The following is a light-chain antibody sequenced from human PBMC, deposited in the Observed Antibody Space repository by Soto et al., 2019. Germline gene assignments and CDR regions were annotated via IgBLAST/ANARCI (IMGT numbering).Light chain of an antibody. CDR2: LGS. CDR3: MQALQTPRT. Sequence: VMTQSPLTLPVTPGEPASISCRSSQSLLYSNGYNYLDWYLQKPGQSPQLLIYLGSNRASGVPDRFSGSGSGTDFTLKISRVEAEDVGVYYCMQALQTPRTFGQGTKLEIK. J-gene: IGKJ2*01. V-gene: IGKV2-28*01. CDR1: QSLLYSNGYNY.